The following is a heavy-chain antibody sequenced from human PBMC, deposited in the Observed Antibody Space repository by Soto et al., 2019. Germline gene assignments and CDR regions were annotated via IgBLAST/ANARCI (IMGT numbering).Heavy chain of an antibody. CDR2: ISTSGRTI. J-gene: IGHJ5*02. V-gene: IGHV3-48*03. Sequence: EVLLVESGGGLVQPGGSLRLSCTASGFTFSSYEMNWVRQAPGKGLEWISYISTSGRTIFDAGSVKGRFTISRDNTRNTLFLQMDSLRPEDTAVYYCARQPAHGYEASPKGFDPWGQGTLVIVSA. D-gene: IGHD3-22*01. CDR3: ARQPAHGYEASPKGFDP. CDR1: GFTFSSYE.